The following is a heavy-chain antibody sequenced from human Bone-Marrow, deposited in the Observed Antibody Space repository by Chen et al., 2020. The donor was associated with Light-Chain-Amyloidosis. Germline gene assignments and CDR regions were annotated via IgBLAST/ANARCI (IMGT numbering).Heavy chain of an antibody. Sequence: DVQLLESGGGLVQPGGSLRLSCAASGFTFRTSWMHWVRQAPGKGLVWVSRINPDGTRVDYADSVRGRFLISRDGAKSTVYLQMNSRRAEDTAVYYCSREFTGYDDYWGQGTMVTVSS. V-gene: IGHV3-74*01. CDR2: INPDGTRV. CDR3: SREFTGYDDY. J-gene: IGHJ4*02. D-gene: IGHD5-12*01. CDR1: GFTFRTSW.